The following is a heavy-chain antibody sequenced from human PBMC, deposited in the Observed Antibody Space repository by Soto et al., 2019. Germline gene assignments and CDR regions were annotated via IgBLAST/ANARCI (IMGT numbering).Heavy chain of an antibody. V-gene: IGHV3-9*01. Sequence: EVQLVESGGGLVQPGRSLRLSCAASGFTFEDYALHWVRQAPGKGLEWISGITWNSGSIGYPDPVKGRLTISRDNAKNSLYLQMNSLRAEDTALYYCTKNKRTSIFGVVTPPWYFDLWGRGTLVTVSS. J-gene: IGHJ2*01. D-gene: IGHD3-3*01. CDR3: TKNKRTSIFGVVTPPWYFDL. CDR2: ITWNSGSI. CDR1: GFTFEDYA.